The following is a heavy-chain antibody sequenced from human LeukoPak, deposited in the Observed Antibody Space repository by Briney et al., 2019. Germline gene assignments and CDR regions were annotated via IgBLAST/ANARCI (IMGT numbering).Heavy chain of an antibody. D-gene: IGHD2-21*01. CDR3: ARHPSIYKFRDC. V-gene: IGHV3-23*01. CDR2: ISESGGGT. J-gene: IGHJ4*02. Sequence: GGSLRLSCAASGFTFRSYAMSWVRPAPGKGLEWVSSISESGGGTFYADSVKGRFIISRDNSKNTLFLQMNSLRAEDTAVYYCARHPSIYKFRDCWGQGTLVTVSS. CDR1: GFTFRSYA.